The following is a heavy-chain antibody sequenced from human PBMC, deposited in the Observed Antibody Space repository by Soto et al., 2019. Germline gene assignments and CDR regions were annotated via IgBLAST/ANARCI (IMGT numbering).Heavy chain of an antibody. V-gene: IGHV1-46*01. CDR2: INPSGGST. CDR3: ARDLSVTMIVVAPRVFDI. J-gene: IGHJ3*02. CDR1: GYTFTSYY. D-gene: IGHD3-22*01. Sequence: GASVKVSCKASGYTFTSYYMHWVRQAPGQGLEWMGIINPSGGSTSYAQKFQGRVTMTRDTSTSTVYMELSSLRSEDTAVYYCARDLSVTMIVVAPRVFDIRGQGSTVIVSS.